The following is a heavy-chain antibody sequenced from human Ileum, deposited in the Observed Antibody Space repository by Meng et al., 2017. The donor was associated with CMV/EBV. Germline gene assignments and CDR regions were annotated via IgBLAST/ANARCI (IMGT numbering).Heavy chain of an antibody. D-gene: IGHD2-21*01. CDR1: GESFSGYY. J-gene: IGHJ4*02. CDR3: ARGCGGDCYDFDY. Sequence: TCAGYGESFSGYYWSWIRQPPGKGLEWIGEINHSGSTSYNPSLKSRVTISVDTSKNQFSLRLRSVTAADTAVYYCARGCGGDCYDFDYWGQGTLVTVSS. V-gene: IGHV4-34*01. CDR2: INHSGST.